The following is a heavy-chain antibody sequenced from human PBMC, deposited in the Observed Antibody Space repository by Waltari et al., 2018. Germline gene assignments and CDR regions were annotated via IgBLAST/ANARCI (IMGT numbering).Heavy chain of an antibody. V-gene: IGHV4-38-2*02. CDR3: ARRGTTVTNFDY. Sequence: QVQLQESGPGLVKPSETLSLTCTVSGGSISSGSYWGWIRQPPGKGLEWIGSIYHSGSTYYNPALKSRVTISVDTSKNQFSLKLSSVTAADTAVYYCARRGTTVTNFDYWGQGTLVTVSS. CDR2: IYHSGST. J-gene: IGHJ4*02. D-gene: IGHD4-17*01. CDR1: GGSISSGSY.